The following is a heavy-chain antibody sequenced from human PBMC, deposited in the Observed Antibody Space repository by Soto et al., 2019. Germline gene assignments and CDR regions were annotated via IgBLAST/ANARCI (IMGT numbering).Heavy chain of an antibody. CDR3: ARERRRPYYDILTGYYPFDY. CDR2: ISAYNGNT. V-gene: IGHV1-18*01. Sequence: GASVKVSCKASGYTFTTYDIGWVRQAPGQGLEWMGWISAYNGNTNYVQSLQGRVTMTTDTSTNTAYMGLRSLRSDDTAVYYCARERRRPYYDILTGYYPFDYWGQGTLVTVSS. CDR1: GYTFTTYD. D-gene: IGHD3-9*01. J-gene: IGHJ4*02.